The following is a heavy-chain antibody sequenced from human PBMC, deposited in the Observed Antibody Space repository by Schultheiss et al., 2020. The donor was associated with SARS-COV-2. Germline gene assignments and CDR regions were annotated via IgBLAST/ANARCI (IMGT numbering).Heavy chain of an antibody. Sequence: GGSLRLSCAASGFTFDDYGMSWVRQAPGKGLEWVSGINWNGGSTGYADSVKGRFTISRDNAKNSLYLQINSLRAEDTALYYCAREGCSGGSCYSNNAFDIWGQGTMVTVSS. J-gene: IGHJ3*02. CDR3: AREGCSGGSCYSNNAFDI. V-gene: IGHV3-20*04. CDR1: GFTFDDYG. CDR2: INWNGGST. D-gene: IGHD2-15*01.